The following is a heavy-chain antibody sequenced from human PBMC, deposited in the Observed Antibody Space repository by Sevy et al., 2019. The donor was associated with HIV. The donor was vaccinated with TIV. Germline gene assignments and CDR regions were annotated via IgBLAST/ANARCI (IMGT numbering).Heavy chain of an antibody. CDR3: ARVYWIAAAGPKNWFDP. CDR1: GYTFTSYG. V-gene: IGHV1-18*01. J-gene: IGHJ5*02. CDR2: ISAYNGNT. D-gene: IGHD6-13*01. Sequence: ASVKVSCKASGYTFTSYGISWVRQAPGQGLEWMGWISAYNGNTNYAQKLQGRVTMTTDTSTSTAYMELRSLGSDDTAVYYCARVYWIAAAGPKNWFDPWGQGTLVTVSS.